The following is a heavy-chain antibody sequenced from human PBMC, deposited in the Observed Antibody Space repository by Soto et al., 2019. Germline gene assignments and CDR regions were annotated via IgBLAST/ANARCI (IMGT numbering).Heavy chain of an antibody. J-gene: IGHJ5*02. V-gene: IGHV3-53*01. Sequence: GWSLRLSCVVSGFTVSSTNYMSWVRQAPGKGLEWVSVIYSGGTTFYADSVKGRFTISRDNSKNTLYLQMNSLRAEDTAVYYCARESTGSYISWFDPWGQGTLVTSPQ. CDR1: GFTVSSTNY. CDR2: IYSGGTT. D-gene: IGHD3-10*01. CDR3: ARESTGSYISWFDP.